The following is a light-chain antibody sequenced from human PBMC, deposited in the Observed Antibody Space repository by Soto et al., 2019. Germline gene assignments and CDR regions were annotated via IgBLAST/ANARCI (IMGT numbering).Light chain of an antibody. CDR1: SGHSSYI. J-gene: IGLJ3*02. CDR2: LEGSGTY. CDR3: ETWDSNTHEGV. V-gene: IGLV4-60*02. Sequence: QPVLTQSSSASASLGSSVKLTCTLSSGHSSYIIAWHQQQPAKAPRYLMKLEGSGTYNKGSGVPDRFSGSSSGADRYLPISNLQFDDEADYYCETWDSNTHEGVFGVGTKLTVL.